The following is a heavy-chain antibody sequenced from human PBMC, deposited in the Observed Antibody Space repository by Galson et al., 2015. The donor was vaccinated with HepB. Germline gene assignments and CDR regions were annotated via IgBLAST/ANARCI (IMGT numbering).Heavy chain of an antibody. Sequence: SLRLSCAASGFSLSSYGMHWVRQAPGRGLEWVAVIWYDGDNKYYADSVKGRFTISRDNSKNTLYLHTNSLRAEDTAVYYCAIGPNYSNSFAFDIWGQGTVVTVSS. D-gene: IGHD4-11*01. CDR2: IWYDGDNK. CDR3: AIGPNYSNSFAFDI. J-gene: IGHJ3*02. V-gene: IGHV3-33*01. CDR1: GFSLSSYG.